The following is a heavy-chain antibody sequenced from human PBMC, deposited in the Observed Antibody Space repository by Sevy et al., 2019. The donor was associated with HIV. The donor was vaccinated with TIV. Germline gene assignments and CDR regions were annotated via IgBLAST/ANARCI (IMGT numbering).Heavy chain of an antibody. CDR1: GFTVSSNY. CDR2: IYSGGST. D-gene: IGHD3-22*01. V-gene: IGHV3-53*01. J-gene: IGHJ5*02. CDR3: AREGTYYYDSSGYYRQLNWFDP. Sequence: GGSLRLSCAASGFTVSSNYMSWVRQAPGKGLEWVSVIYSGGSTYYADSVKGRFPISRDNSKNTLYLQMNSLRAEDTAVYYCAREGTYYYDSSGYYRQLNWFDPWGQGTLVTVSS.